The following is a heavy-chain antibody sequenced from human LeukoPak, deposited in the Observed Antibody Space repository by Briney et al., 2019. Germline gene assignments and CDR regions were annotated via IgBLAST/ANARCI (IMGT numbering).Heavy chain of an antibody. J-gene: IGHJ3*02. CDR1: GYTLTELS. V-gene: IGHV1-24*01. D-gene: IGHD6-25*01. CDR2: FDPEDGET. CDR3: ATDRDSSVDAFDI. Sequence: VASVKVSCKVPGYTLTELSMHWVRQAPGKGLEWMGGFDPEDGETIYAQKFQGRVTMTEDTSTDTAYMELSSLRSEDTAVYYCATDRDSSVDAFDIWGQGTMVTVSS.